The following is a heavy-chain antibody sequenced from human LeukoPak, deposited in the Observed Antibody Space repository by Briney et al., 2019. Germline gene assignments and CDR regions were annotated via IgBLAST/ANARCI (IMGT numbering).Heavy chain of an antibody. J-gene: IGHJ3*02. CDR3: AIASMIVVVIKEAHAFDI. CDR1: GGSISSSSYY. V-gene: IGHV4-39*01. D-gene: IGHD3-22*01. CDR2: IYYSGST. Sequence: SETLSLTCTVPGGSISSSSYYWGWIRQPPGKGLEWIGSIYYSGSTYYNPSLKSRVTISVYTSKNQFSLKLSSVTAADTAVYYCAIASMIVVVIKEAHAFDIWGQGTMVTVSS.